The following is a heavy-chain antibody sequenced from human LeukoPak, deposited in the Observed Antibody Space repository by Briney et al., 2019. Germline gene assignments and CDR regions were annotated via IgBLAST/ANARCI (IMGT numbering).Heavy chain of an antibody. J-gene: IGHJ3*02. CDR3: ARDCGGDGSYACDI. Sequence: SETLSPTCPVSGGSISSTCWGWIRQPPGKGLEWIGFIYYSGRTNYNPSLKTRATISVDTPKNQFFRKLSSLTAADPAEYSFARDCGGDGSYACDIWGQETSVSVFS. CDR2: IYYSGRT. CDR1: GGSISSTC. V-gene: IGHV4-59*01. D-gene: IGHD2-21*01.